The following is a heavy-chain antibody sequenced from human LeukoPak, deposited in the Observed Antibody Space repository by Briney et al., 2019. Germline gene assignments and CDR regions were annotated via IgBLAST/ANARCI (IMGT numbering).Heavy chain of an antibody. V-gene: IGHV4-39*01. CDR1: GGSISSSSYY. CDR2: FYYSGST. D-gene: IGHD6-13*01. J-gene: IGHJ4*02. CDR3: ARHSHEIAAAEY. Sequence: SETLSLTCTVSGGSISSSSYYWGWIRQPPGKGLEWIGSFYYSGSTYYNPSLKSRVTISVDTSKNQFSLRLSSVTAADTAVYYCARHSHEIAAAEYWGQGTLVTASS.